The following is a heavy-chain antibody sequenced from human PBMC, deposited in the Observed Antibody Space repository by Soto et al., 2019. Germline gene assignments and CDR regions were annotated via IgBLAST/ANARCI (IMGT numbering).Heavy chain of an antibody. D-gene: IGHD5-18*01. J-gene: IGHJ4*02. CDR3: ARDYRSYGPFDY. CDR2: ISGSSGST. V-gene: IGHV3-23*01. CDR1: GFTFSSYA. Sequence: PGGSLRLSCAASGFTFSSYAMSWVRQAPGKGLEWVSAISGSSGSTYYADSVKGRFTISRDNSKNTLYLQMNSLRAEDTAVYYCARDYRSYGPFDYWGQGTLVTVSS.